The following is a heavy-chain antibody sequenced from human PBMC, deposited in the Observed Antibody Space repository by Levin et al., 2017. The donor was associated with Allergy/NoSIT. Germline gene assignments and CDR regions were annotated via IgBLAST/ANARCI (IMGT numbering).Heavy chain of an antibody. J-gene: IGHJ3*02. CDR3: ARDLGNYYDSSGYYYPRGAFDI. Sequence: GASVKVSCKASGYTFTSYGISWVRQAPGQGLEWMGWISAYNGNTNYAQKLQGRVTMTTDTSTSTAYMELRSLRSDDTAVYYCARDLGNYYDSSGYYYPRGAFDIWGQGTMVTVSS. CDR1: GYTFTSYG. D-gene: IGHD3-22*01. CDR2: ISAYNGNT. V-gene: IGHV1-18*01.